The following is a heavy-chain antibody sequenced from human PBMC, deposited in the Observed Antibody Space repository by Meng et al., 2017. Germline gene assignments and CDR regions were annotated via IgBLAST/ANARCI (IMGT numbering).Heavy chain of an antibody. CDR3: ASMGY. V-gene: IGHV3-30*01. Sequence: QWQRVQSGGGVVQPRSTLGLSCVATGVTFSSYARHWGRQAPGKGLEWVAVISYDGSNKYYADSVKGRFTISRDNSKNTLYLQMNSLRAEDTAVYYCASMGYWGQGTLVTVSS. CDR2: ISYDGSNK. J-gene: IGHJ4*02. D-gene: IGHD3-10*01. CDR1: GVTFSSYA.